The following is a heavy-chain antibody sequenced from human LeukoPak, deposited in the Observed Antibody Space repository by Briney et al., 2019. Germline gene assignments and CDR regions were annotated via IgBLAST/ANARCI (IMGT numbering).Heavy chain of an antibody. J-gene: IGHJ4*02. D-gene: IGHD3-10*01. Sequence: GESLKISCKGSGYSFTSYWIGWVRQMPGKGLEWMGIIYPGDSDTRYSPSFQGQVTISADKSISTAYLQWSSLKASDTAMYYCARQAYYYGSGSYPYFDYWGQGTLVTVSS. V-gene: IGHV5-51*01. CDR1: GYSFTSYW. CDR2: IYPGDSDT. CDR3: ARQAYYYGSGSYPYFDY.